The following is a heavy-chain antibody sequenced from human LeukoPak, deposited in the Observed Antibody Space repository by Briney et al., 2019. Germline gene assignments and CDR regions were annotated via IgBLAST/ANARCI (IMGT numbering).Heavy chain of an antibody. CDR1: GGSISSYY. CDR3: ARGGYCSGGSCYDYYYGMDV. D-gene: IGHD2-15*01. CDR2: IYHSGST. Sequence: PSETLSLTCTVSGGSISSYYWSWIRQPPGKGLEWIGYIYHSGSTYYNPSLKSRVTISVDRSKNQFSLKLSSVTAADTAVYYCARGGYCSGGSCYDYYYGMDVWGQGTTVTVSS. V-gene: IGHV4-59*12. J-gene: IGHJ6*02.